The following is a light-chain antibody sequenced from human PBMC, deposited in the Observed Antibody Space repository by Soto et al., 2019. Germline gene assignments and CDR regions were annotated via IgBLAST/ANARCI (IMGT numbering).Light chain of an antibody. J-gene: IGKJ1*01. Sequence: IQMTQSPSTLSTSIGDRVTITCRASQSISTWLAWYQQKPGKAPQLLISDASSLESGVPSRFSGSGSGTDFTLTISCLQSEDFATYYCQQYYSYPRTFGQGTKVDI. CDR2: DAS. CDR3: QQYYSYPRT. V-gene: IGKV1-5*01. CDR1: QSISTW.